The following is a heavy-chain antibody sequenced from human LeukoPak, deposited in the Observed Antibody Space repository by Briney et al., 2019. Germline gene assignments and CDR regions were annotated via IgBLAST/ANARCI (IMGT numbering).Heavy chain of an antibody. V-gene: IGHV4-31*03. CDR3: ARAGGFFSPFGY. J-gene: IGHJ4*02. CDR2: IYYSGST. D-gene: IGHD3-16*01. Sequence: TSQTLSLTCTVSGGSISSGGYYWSWIRQHPGKGLEWIGYIYYSGSTYYNPSLKSRVTISVDTSKNQISLKLSSVTAADTAVYYCARAGGFFSPFGYWGQGTPVTVSS. CDR1: GGSISSGGYY.